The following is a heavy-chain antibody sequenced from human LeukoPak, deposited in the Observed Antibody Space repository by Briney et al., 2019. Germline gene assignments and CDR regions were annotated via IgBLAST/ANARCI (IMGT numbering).Heavy chain of an antibody. Sequence: PSETLSLTCTVSGGSISSNSYYWGWIRQPPGKGLEWIGSIYYSGSTYYNPSLKSRVTISVDTSKNQFSLKLSSVTAADTAVYYCAGEGEVGATLSATSWFDPWGQGTLVTVSS. CDR2: IYYSGST. D-gene: IGHD1-26*01. CDR1: GGSISSNSYY. V-gene: IGHV4-39*07. J-gene: IGHJ5*02. CDR3: AGEGEVGATLSATSWFDP.